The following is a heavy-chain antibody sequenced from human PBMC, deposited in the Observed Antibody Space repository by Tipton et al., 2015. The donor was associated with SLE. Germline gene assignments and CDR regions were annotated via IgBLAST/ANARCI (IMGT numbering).Heavy chain of an antibody. CDR1: GFTFSNYA. D-gene: IGHD3/OR15-3a*01. V-gene: IGHV3-21*01. J-gene: IGHJ4*02. CDR2: ISSSSSYI. CDR3: ARGGGGLGAPFDY. Sequence: SLRLSCAASGFTFSNYAMSWVRQAPGKGLEWVSSISSSSSYIYYADSVKGRFTISRDNAKNSLYLQMNSLRAEDTAVYYCARGGGGLGAPFDYWGQGTLVTVSS.